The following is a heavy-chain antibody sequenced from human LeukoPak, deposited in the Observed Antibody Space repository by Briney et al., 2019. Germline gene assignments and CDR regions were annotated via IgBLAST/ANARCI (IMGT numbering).Heavy chain of an antibody. V-gene: IGHV3-30*02. J-gene: IGHJ4*02. D-gene: IGHD5-18*01. Sequence: GGSLRLSCAASGFTFSSYGMHWVRQAPGKGLEWVAFIRYDGSNKYYADSAKGRFTISRDNAKNTLYLQMNSLRAEDTAVYYCARGGGYSDGSFDYWGQGTLVTVSS. CDR3: ARGGGYSDGSFDY. CDR2: IRYDGSNK. CDR1: GFTFSSYG.